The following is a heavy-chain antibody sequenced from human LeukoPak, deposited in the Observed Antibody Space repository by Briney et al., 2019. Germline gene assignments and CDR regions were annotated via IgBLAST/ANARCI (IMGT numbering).Heavy chain of an antibody. Sequence: PGGSLSLSCAAPGFTFSSYGMHWVRQAPGKGLEGVAFIRCDGSNKYYADSVKGRFTISRDNSKNTLYLQMNSLRAEDTAVYYCAKDDSSGYYYWGQGTLVTVSS. D-gene: IGHD3-22*01. CDR3: AKDDSSGYYY. CDR1: GFTFSSYG. V-gene: IGHV3-30*02. J-gene: IGHJ4*02. CDR2: IRCDGSNK.